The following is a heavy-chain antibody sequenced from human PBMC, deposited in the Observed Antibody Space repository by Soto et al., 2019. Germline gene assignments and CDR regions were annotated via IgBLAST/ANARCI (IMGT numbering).Heavy chain of an antibody. CDR1: GFTFSSYA. D-gene: IGHD2-2*01. CDR2: ISGSGGST. J-gene: IGHJ3*02. V-gene: IGHV3-23*01. CDR3: AKVEKGGRDIVVVPAAGNDAFDI. Sequence: GGSLRLSCAASGFTFSSYAMSWVRQAPGKGLEWVSAISGSGGSTYYADSVKGRFTISRDNSKNTLYLQMNSLRAEDTAVYYCAKVEKGGRDIVVVPAAGNDAFDIWGQGTMVTVSS.